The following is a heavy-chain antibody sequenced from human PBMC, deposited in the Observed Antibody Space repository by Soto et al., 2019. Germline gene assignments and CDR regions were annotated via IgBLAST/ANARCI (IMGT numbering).Heavy chain of an antibody. D-gene: IGHD4-4*01. CDR1: GGSVSRDSNF. J-gene: IGHJ5*02. CDR3: ARGYSHYDH. CDR2: INYSGTT. Sequence: PSETLSLSCTVSGGSVSRDSNFWSWIRQPPGKELEWIGKINYSGTTRYNPSLESRVTISIDASKNQVSLKLTCVTAADTAVYYCARGYSHYDHWGRGTLVTVSS. V-gene: IGHV4-61*01.